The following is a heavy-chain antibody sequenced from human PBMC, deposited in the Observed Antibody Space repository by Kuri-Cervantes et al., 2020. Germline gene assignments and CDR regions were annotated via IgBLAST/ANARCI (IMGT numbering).Heavy chain of an antibody. Sequence: GGSLRLSCVASRFTFSRYWMSWVRQAPGKGLEWVANIKEDGSEKYYVDSVKGRFTISRDNANNSLYLEMNSLRPEDTALYYCARDRFWTGYSEFDYWGQGTLVTVSS. J-gene: IGHJ4*02. V-gene: IGHV3-7*03. CDR3: ARDRFWTGYSEFDY. CDR1: RFTFSRYW. CDR2: IKEDGSEK. D-gene: IGHD3/OR15-3a*01.